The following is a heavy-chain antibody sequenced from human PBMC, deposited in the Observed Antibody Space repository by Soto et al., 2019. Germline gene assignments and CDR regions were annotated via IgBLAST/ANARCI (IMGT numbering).Heavy chain of an antibody. CDR1: GYTFTSYA. V-gene: IGHV1-3*01. D-gene: IGHD3-16*02. Sequence: GASVKVSCKASGYTFTSYAMHWVRQATGQRLEWMGWINAGNGNTKYSQKFQGRVTITRDTSASTAYMELSSLRSEDTAVYYCARTQKGDYVWGSYRPHYFDYWGQGTLVTVSS. CDR3: ARTQKGDYVWGSYRPHYFDY. J-gene: IGHJ4*02. CDR2: INAGNGNT.